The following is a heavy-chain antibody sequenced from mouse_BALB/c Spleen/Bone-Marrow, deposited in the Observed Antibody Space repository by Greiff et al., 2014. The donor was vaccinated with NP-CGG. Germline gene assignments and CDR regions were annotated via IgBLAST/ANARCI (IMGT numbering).Heavy chain of an antibody. Sequence: EVKLEESGAELAKPGASVKMSCKASGYNITNNSMHWVKQRPGQGLEWIGRIDPRSGNANYDQKFQDKATITADKSSNTAYMQLISMTSDDAAGYYCATNSSCNSSWFAYWGQGTLATVSA. V-gene: IGHV14-3*02. CDR3: ATNSSCNSSWFAY. J-gene: IGHJ3*01. CDR1: GYNITNNS. CDR2: IDPRSGNA. D-gene: IGHD1-1*01.